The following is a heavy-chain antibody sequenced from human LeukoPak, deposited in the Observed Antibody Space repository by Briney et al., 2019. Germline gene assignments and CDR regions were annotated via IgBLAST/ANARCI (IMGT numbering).Heavy chain of an antibody. CDR1: GGSISSGSYY. Sequence: SETLSLTCTVSGGSISSGSYYWSWIRQPAGKGLELIGRIFTSGRTNYNPSLRSRVTISLDTSKNQFSLKLSSVTAADTAVYYCARGLTYYYGSGSNNWFDPWGQGTLVTVSS. CDR2: IFTSGRT. CDR3: ARGLTYYYGSGSNNWFDP. V-gene: IGHV4-61*02. J-gene: IGHJ5*02. D-gene: IGHD3-10*01.